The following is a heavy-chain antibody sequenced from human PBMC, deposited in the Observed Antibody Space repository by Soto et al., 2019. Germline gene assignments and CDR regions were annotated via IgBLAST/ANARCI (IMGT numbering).Heavy chain of an antibody. Sequence: QVKLVESGGGVVQPGRSLRLSCAASKLIFRNYAMHWVRQAPGKGLEWVAVISHDGSDVDYLDSIRGRFTVSRDNSNCKLYLKMTSLKIEATAVYYCAVWFGRYPLPFWGGGALVTVSS. CDR2: ISHDGSDV. CDR1: KLIFRNYA. D-gene: IGHD3-10*01. CDR3: AVWFGRYPLPF. J-gene: IGHJ4*02. V-gene: IGHV3-30*03.